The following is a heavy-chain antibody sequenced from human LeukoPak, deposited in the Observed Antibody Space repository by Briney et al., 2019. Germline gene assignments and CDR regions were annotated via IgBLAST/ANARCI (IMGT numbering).Heavy chain of an antibody. D-gene: IGHD3-9*01. CDR1: GGSIISVDYY. J-gene: IGHJ6*03. Sequence: SETLSLTCTVSGGSIISVDYYWTWIRQPPGKGLKRIGYIYYSGRTYYNPSLKSRLAISLYTSKNQFSLNLTSVTAADTAIYFCARYYDTLSYMDVWGKGTTVTVSS. CDR2: IYYSGRT. CDR3: ARYYDTLSYMDV. V-gene: IGHV4-30-4*08.